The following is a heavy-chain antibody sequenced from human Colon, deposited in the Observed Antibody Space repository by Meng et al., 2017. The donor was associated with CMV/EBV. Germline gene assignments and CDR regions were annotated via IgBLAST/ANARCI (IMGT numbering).Heavy chain of an antibody. CDR3: ARQRGAYDYYFDY. CDR2: IYWGDDE. Sequence: HTLLKSPRPLTRSCSASAFSIYSSCRAAGWRRPPRGKALELLSLIYWGDDERYSPSLRNRLCSTTDYSKTQVVLKMTTMDPVNTATYCCARQRGAYDYYFDYWGQGTLVTVSS. CDR1: AFSIYSSCRA. D-gene: IGHD5-12*01. J-gene: IGHJ4*02. V-gene: IGHV2-5*02.